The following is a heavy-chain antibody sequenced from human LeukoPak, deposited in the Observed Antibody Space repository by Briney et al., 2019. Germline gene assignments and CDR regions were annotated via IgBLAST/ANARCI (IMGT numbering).Heavy chain of an antibody. V-gene: IGHV4-4*07. CDR3: ARDAKRVAATSKYNWFDP. CDR2: IYTSGST. CDR1: GGSISSYY. Sequence: SETLSLTCTVSGGSISSYYWSWIRQPAGKGLEWIGRIYTSGSTNYNPSLKSRVTMSVDTSKNQFSLKLSSVTAADPAVYYCARDAKRVAATSKYNWFDPWGQGTLVTVSS. D-gene: IGHD6-13*01. J-gene: IGHJ5*02.